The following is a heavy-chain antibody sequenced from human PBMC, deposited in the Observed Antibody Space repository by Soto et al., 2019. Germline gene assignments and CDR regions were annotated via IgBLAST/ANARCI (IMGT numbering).Heavy chain of an antibody. J-gene: IGHJ5*02. CDR3: TTALGYYDFWSGYRALST. CDR1: GFTFSKAC. D-gene: IGHD3-3*01. Sequence: LSLSCPASGFTFSKACMNWVRQAPGKGKEWVGRIKSKSDGGTTDYAAPVKGRFTISRDDSKNTLYLQMNSLKTEDTAVYYCTTALGYYDFWSGYRALSTWGQGTLLTVSS. CDR2: IKSKSDGGTT. V-gene: IGHV3-15*07.